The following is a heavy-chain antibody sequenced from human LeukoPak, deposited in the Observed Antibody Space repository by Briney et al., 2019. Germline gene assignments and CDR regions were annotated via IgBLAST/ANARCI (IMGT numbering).Heavy chain of an antibody. CDR1: GGTFNSYT. Sequence: SSVTVSCKASGGTFNSYTISWVRQAPGQGREWMGRIIPILGIANYAQKFQGRVTITADKSTSTAYMELSSLRSEDTAVYYCARDQDGAFDIWGQGTMVTVSS. CDR3: ARDQDGAFDI. D-gene: IGHD5-24*01. CDR2: IIPILGIA. J-gene: IGHJ3*02. V-gene: IGHV1-69*04.